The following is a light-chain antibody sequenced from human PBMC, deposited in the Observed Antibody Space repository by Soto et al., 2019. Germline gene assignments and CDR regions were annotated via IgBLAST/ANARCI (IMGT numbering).Light chain of an antibody. Sequence: QSALTQPASVSGSPGQSITISCTGTSSDVGSYNLVSWFQHHSGKAPKLMIYEGTKRPSGVSNRFSGSKSGNTASLTISGLQADDEADYYCCSYAGSSTFYVFGTGTKVTVL. V-gene: IGLV2-23*01. CDR2: EGT. CDR3: CSYAGSSTFYV. J-gene: IGLJ1*01. CDR1: SSDVGSYNL.